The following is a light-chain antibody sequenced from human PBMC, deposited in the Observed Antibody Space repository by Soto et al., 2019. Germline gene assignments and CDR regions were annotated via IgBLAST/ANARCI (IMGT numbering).Light chain of an antibody. CDR3: ALFMGNGISV. Sequence: QAVVTRESSFSVSPGGTVTLTCGLISGSVSTANNPNWYQQTPGQAPRTLIYSTSTRSSGVPDRFSGSILGNKAALTITGAQADDESEYYCALFMGNGISVFGTGTKLTVL. J-gene: IGLJ1*01. CDR1: SGSVSTANN. V-gene: IGLV8-61*01. CDR2: STS.